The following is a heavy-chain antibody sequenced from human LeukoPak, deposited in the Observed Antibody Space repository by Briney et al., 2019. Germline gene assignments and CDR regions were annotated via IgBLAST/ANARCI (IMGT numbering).Heavy chain of an antibody. J-gene: IGHJ6*03. CDR3: ARAHPTDYYMDV. CDR2: ISSSGSTT. Sequence: GGSLRLSCAASGFTFRNYMVNWVRQAPGKVLEWVSHISSSGSTTYYADSVQGRFTVSRDNAKKSLYLQMISLRAEDTAVYYCARAHPTDYYMDVWGQATTVTVSS. V-gene: IGHV3-48*01. CDR1: GFTFRNYM.